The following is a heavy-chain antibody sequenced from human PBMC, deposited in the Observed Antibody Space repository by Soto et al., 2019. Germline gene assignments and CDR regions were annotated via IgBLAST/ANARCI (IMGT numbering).Heavy chain of an antibody. J-gene: IGHJ6*02. Sequence: WLPLRVPRAASGCKCVGLGMRWISQAPGKGPEWVAVASYDGSNKYYADSVKGRFTISRDNSKNTLDLQINSLRAEDTAIYYCAKGRAAAGNYYYYGMDVWGQGTTVTVSS. CDR2: ASYDGSNK. D-gene: IGHD6-13*01. V-gene: IGHV3-30*18. CDR1: GCKCVGLG. CDR3: AKGRAAAGNYYYYGMDV.